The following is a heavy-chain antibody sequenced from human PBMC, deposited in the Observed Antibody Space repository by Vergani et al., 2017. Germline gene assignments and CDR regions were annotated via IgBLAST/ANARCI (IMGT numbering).Heavy chain of an antibody. CDR3: AKGVYCSSTSCYEGRGYYYGMGV. CDR2: TRNKANSYTT. J-gene: IGHJ6*02. V-gene: IGHV3-72*01. CDR1: GFTFSDHY. D-gene: IGHD2-2*01. Sequence: EVQLVESGGGLVQPGGSLRLSCAASGFTFSDHYMDWVRQAPGKGLEWVGRTRNKANSYTTEYAASVKGRFTISRDDSKNSRYLQMNSLRADDTAVYYCAKGVYCSSTSCYEGRGYYYGMGVWGQGSTVTFSS.